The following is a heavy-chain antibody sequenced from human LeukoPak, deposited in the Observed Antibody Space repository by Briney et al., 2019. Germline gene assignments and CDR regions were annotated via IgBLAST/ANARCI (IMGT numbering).Heavy chain of an antibody. J-gene: IGHJ6*02. CDR2: IYYSGST. Sequence: SETLSLTCTASGGSISSYYWSWIRQPPGKGLEWIGYIYYSGSTNYNPSLKSRVTISVDTSKNQFSLKLSSVTAADTAVYYCARAVSDSSGWYDNGMDVWGQGTTVTVSS. D-gene: IGHD6-19*01. CDR1: GGSISSYY. V-gene: IGHV4-59*01. CDR3: ARAVSDSSGWYDNGMDV.